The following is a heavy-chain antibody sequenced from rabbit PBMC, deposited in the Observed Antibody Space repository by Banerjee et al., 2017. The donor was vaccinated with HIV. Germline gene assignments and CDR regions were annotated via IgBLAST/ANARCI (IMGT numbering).Heavy chain of an antibody. J-gene: IGHJ4*01. V-gene: IGHV1S40*01. CDR1: GFSFSSGYY. D-gene: IGHD8-1*01. CDR2: IYAGSIGTI. CDR3: ARGGSDYTSCYFNL. Sequence: QSLEESGGDLVKPGASLTLTCTASGFSFSSGYYMCWVRQAPGKGPEWIACIYAGSIGTIYYASWAKGRFTISKTSSTTVTLQMTSLTAADTATYFCARGGSDYTSCYFNLWGPGTLVTVS.